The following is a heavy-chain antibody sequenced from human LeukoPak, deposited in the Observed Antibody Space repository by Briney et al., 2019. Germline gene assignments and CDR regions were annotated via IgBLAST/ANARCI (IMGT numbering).Heavy chain of an antibody. CDR1: GGSISRYF. Sequence: SETLSLTCTVSGGSISRYFWSWIRQPPGKGLEWIGHIYNSGSTTYNPSLKSRVAISGDTSKNQFSLKLNSVTAADTAVYYCARLSVAFDYWGQGTLVTVSS. J-gene: IGHJ4*02. D-gene: IGHD2-15*01. CDR2: IYNSGST. CDR3: ARLSVAFDY. V-gene: IGHV4-59*01.